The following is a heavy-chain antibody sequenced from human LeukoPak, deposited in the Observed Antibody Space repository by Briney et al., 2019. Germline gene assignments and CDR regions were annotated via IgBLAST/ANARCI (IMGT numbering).Heavy chain of an antibody. CDR3: ATDYYDFWSGSGYYYYYMDV. J-gene: IGHJ6*03. CDR1: GFTFSSYS. Sequence: GGSLRLSCAASGFTFSSYSMNWVRQAPGKGLEWVSYISSSSSTIYYADSVKGRFTISRDNAKNSLYLQMNSLRAEDTAVYYCATDYYDFWSGSGYYYYYMDVWGKGTTVTVS. D-gene: IGHD3-3*01. CDR2: ISSSSSTI. V-gene: IGHV3-48*01.